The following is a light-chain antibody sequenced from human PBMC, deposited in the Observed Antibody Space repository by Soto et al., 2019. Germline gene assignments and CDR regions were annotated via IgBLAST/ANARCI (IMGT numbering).Light chain of an antibody. J-gene: IGLJ1*01. CDR2: EVS. CDR3: SSKRPDF. CDR1: SSGIRDYNY. Sequence: QSALTQPASVSGSPGQSITISVTGTSSGIRDYNYVSWYQQLPGNAPKLIMYEVSNRPSGISNRFSGSKSGNTASLTISGLQAEDDADYYCSSKRPDFFGTGTKLTVL. V-gene: IGLV2-14*01.